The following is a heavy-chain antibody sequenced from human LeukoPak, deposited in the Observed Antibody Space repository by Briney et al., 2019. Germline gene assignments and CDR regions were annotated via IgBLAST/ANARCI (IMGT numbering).Heavy chain of an antibody. CDR1: GDSVSSSSAA. D-gene: IGHD6-19*01. J-gene: IGHJ5*02. Sequence: SQTLSLTCAISGDSVSSSSAAWNWIRQSPSRGLEWLGRAHYRSKWNIDYAVSVKRRITINPDTSKNQFSLHLNSVTPEDTAVYYCARGIRPSAVAGSFDPWGQGTLVTVSS. V-gene: IGHV6-1*01. CDR2: AHYRSKWNI. CDR3: ARGIRPSAVAGSFDP.